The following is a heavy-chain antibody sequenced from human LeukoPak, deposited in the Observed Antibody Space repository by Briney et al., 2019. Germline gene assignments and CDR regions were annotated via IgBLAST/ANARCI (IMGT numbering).Heavy chain of an antibody. J-gene: IGHJ6*03. CDR1: GYTFTSYG. CDR2: ISPYNGNT. CDR3: AREGTKLPWFGELRITRYYYYYMDV. V-gene: IGHV1-18*01. Sequence: GASVKVSCKASGYTFTSYGISWVRQAPGQALEWMGWISPYNGNTKYAQKLQGRVTMTTDTSTSTANMELRSLRSDDTAVYYCAREGTKLPWFGELRITRYYYYYMDVWGKGTTVTIPS. D-gene: IGHD3-10*01.